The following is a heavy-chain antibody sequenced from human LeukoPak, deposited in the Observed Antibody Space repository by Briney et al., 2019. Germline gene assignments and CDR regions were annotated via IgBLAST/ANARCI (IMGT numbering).Heavy chain of an antibody. Sequence: ASVKVSCKASGYTFTGYYMHWVRQAPGQGLEWMGWINPNSGGTNYAQKFQGRVTMTRDTSISTAYMELSRLRSDDTAVYYCAGDSSSWGNYGMDVWGQGTTVADCS. J-gene: IGHJ6*02. CDR1: GYTFTGYY. D-gene: IGHD6-13*01. V-gene: IGHV1-2*02. CDR2: INPNSGGT. CDR3: AGDSSSWGNYGMDV.